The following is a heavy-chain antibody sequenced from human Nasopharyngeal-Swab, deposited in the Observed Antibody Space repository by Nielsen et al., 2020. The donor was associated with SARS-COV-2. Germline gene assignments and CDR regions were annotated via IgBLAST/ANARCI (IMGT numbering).Heavy chain of an antibody. V-gene: IGHV1-24*01. Sequence: ASVKVSCKVSGYTLTELSMHWVRQAPGKGLEWLGGFDPEDGETIYAQKFQGRVTMTEDTSTDTAYMELSSLRSEDTAVYYCARDDYYGSGSYSPYYYYYYGMDVWGQGTTVTVSS. D-gene: IGHD3-10*01. J-gene: IGHJ6*02. CDR1: GYTLTELS. CDR2: FDPEDGET. CDR3: ARDDYYGSGSYSPYYYYYYGMDV.